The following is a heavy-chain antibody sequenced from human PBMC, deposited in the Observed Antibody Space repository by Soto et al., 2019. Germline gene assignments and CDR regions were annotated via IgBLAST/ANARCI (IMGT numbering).Heavy chain of an antibody. J-gene: IGHJ5*02. CDR3: ARTGYCSGGSCQGGWFDP. CDR1: GGTFSSYA. V-gene: IGHV1-69*01. CDR2: IIPIFGTA. Sequence: QVQLVQSGAEVKTPGSSVKVSCKASGGTFSSYAISWVRQAPGQGLEWMGGIIPIFGTANYAQKFQGRVTITADESTSTAYMELSSLRSEDTAVYYCARTGYCSGGSCQGGWFDPWGQGTLVTVSS. D-gene: IGHD2-15*01.